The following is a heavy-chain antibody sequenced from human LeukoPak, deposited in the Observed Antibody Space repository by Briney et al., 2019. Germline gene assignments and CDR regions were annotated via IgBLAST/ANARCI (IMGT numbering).Heavy chain of an antibody. CDR1: GFTFSSFW. CDR3: ARKGNAFDI. D-gene: IGHD3-10*01. J-gene: IGHJ3*02. Sequence: GGSLRLSCAASGFTFSSFWMHWVRQAPGKGLVWVSRINTDGSSTDYADSVKGRFTISRDNAKNTLYLQMNSLRAEDTAVHYCARKGNAFDIWGQGTMVTVSS. CDR2: INTDGSST. V-gene: IGHV3-74*01.